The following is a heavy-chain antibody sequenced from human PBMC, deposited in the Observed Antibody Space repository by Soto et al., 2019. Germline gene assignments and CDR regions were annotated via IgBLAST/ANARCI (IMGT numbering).Heavy chain of an antibody. D-gene: IGHD6-13*01. J-gene: IGHJ4*02. CDR2: ISAYNGNT. CDR3: ARDGPTWLSAGIAAPPGLDY. CDR1: GYTFTSYG. Sequence: QVQLVQSGAEVKKPGASVKVSCKASGYTFTSYGISWVRQAPGQGLEWMGWISAYNGNTNYAQKLQGRVTRTTDTATSTAYMELRTRRSDDTAVNYCARDGPTWLSAGIAAPPGLDYCSQGTLVTVAS. V-gene: IGHV1-18*01.